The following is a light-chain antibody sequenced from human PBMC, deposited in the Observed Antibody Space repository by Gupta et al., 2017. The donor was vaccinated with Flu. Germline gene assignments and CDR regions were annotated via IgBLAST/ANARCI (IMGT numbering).Light chain of an antibody. J-gene: IGKJ1*01. V-gene: IGKV1-5*03. CDR3: QQYNAYPWT. Sequence: PSTLSAFVGDRVTITCRASQTINSWLAWYQQKPGKAPKLVIYKASTLQSGVPSTFGGSGSETEFTLTISSLQPDDFATYYCQQYNAYPWTFGQGTKVEIK. CDR1: QTINSW. CDR2: KAS.